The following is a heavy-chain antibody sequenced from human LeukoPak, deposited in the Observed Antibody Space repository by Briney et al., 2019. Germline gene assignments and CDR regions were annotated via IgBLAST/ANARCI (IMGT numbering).Heavy chain of an antibody. V-gene: IGHV1-8*01. CDR3: ARGDTGWFDP. CDR1: GYTFTSYD. J-gene: IGHJ5*02. CDR2: MNPNSGNT. Sequence: GASVKVSCKASGYTFTSYDINWVRQATGQGLEWMGWMNPNSGNTGYAQKLQGRVTMTTDTSTSTAYMELRSLRSDDTAVYYCARGDTGWFDPWGQGTLVTVSS. D-gene: IGHD5-18*01.